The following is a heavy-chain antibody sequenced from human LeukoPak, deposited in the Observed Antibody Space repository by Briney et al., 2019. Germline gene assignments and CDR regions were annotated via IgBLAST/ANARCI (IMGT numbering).Heavy chain of an antibody. D-gene: IGHD1-1*01. J-gene: IGHJ4*02. CDR1: GYTFTNYA. CDR3: ARHWRLFDF. V-gene: IGHV7-4-1*02. Sequence: GAPVKVSCKASGYTFTNYAISWVRQAPGQGLEWVGWINTNIGNSTYAQGFTGRFVFSLDTSVSTAYLQIRSLTAEDTAVYYCARHWRLFDFWGQGTLVTVSS. CDR2: INTNIGNS.